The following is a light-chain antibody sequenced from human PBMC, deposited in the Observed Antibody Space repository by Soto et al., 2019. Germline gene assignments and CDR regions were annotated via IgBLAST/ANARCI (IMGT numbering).Light chain of an antibody. CDR3: FSYAGSSIWV. J-gene: IGLJ3*02. Sequence: HSALTQPASVSGSPGQSITISCTGTRSDVGSYNSIAWYQQLPGKAPRVMIFEVTKRPSGISNRFSGSKSGSTASLTISGLQAEDEADYFCFSYAGSSIWVFGGGTKVTVL. V-gene: IGLV2-23*02. CDR2: EVT. CDR1: RSDVGSYNS.